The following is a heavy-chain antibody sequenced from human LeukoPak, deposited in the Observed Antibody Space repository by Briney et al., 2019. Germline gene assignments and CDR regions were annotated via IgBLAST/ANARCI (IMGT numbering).Heavy chain of an antibody. D-gene: IGHD3-22*01. J-gene: IGHJ5*02. CDR2: FDPEDGET. CDR3: ATVVPDYYDSSGYTNWFDP. CDR1: GYTLTELS. V-gene: IGHV1-24*01. Sequence: ASVTVSCKVSGYTLTELSMHWVRQAPGNGLEWMGGFDPEDGETIYAQKCQSRVTMTEDTSTDTAYVELSSLRSEDTAVYYCATVVPDYYDSSGYTNWFDPWGQGTLVTVSS.